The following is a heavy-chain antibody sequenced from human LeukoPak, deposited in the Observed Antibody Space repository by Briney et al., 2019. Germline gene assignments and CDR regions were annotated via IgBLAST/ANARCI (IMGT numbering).Heavy chain of an antibody. Sequence: RASVKVSCKASGYTFTEYYIHWVRQAPGQGLEWMGWINPHSGGTNYAQNFQGRVTMTRDTSISTAYMELSRLRSDDTAVYYCARFDQVIETAGGYWGQGTLVTVSS. CDR3: ARFDQVIETAGGY. CDR1: GYTFTEYY. V-gene: IGHV1-2*02. CDR2: INPHSGGT. J-gene: IGHJ4*02. D-gene: IGHD2-21*01.